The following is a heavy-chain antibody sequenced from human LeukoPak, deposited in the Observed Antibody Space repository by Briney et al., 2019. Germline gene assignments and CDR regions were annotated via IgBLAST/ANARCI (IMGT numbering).Heavy chain of an antibody. D-gene: IGHD3-16*01. CDR1: GGSISSSSYY. CDR2: ISGNSGDI. Sequence: LSLTCTVSGGSISSSSYYWGWIRQPPGKGLEWLSYISGNSGDINYADSVKGRFTVSRDNAKNSLYLQMNSLRVEDTAVYYCARPGWGRNWFDPWGQGTLVTVSS. J-gene: IGHJ5*02. CDR3: ARPGWGRNWFDP. V-gene: IGHV3-11*06.